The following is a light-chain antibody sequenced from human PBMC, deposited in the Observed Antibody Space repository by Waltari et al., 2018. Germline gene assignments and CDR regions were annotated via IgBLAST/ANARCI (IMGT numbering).Light chain of an antibody. CDR1: SSDIGGYDY. V-gene: IGLV2-14*01. Sequence: QSALTQPASVSGSPGQSITISCTGTSSDIGGYDYVSWYQQHQGKAPKLMILEIIKRPSVVSDRFSGSNSGNTASLTISGLQAEDEADYYCSSYAPSSTVFGGGTKLTVL. J-gene: IGLJ2*01. CDR3: SSYAPSSTV. CDR2: EII.